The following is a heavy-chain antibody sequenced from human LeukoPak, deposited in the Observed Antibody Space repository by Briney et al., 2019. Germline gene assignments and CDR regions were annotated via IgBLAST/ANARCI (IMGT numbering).Heavy chain of an antibody. Sequence: PGGSLRLSCAASGFTFDDYAMHWVRQAPGKGLEWVSGISWNSGSIGYADSVKGRFTISRDNAKNSLYLQMNSLRAEDTALYYCAKDGGPGGSSGWGLFDYWGQGTLVTVSS. CDR1: GFTFDDYA. CDR3: AKDGGPGGSSGWGLFDY. V-gene: IGHV3-9*01. J-gene: IGHJ4*02. CDR2: ISWNSGSI. D-gene: IGHD6-19*01.